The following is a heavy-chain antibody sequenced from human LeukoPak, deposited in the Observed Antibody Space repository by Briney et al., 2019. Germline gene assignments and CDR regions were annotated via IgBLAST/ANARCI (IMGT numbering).Heavy chain of an antibody. D-gene: IGHD3-3*01. V-gene: IGHV4-59*01. CDR3: ARNADDFWRGYYMFDY. CDR2: IYYSGST. J-gene: IGHJ4*02. Sequence: NPSETLSLTCTVSGASISSYYWSWIRQPPGKGLEWIGYIYYSGSTNSNPSLKSRVTISVDTSKNQFSLKLSSVTAADTAVYYCARNADDFWRGYYMFDYWGQGTLVTVSS. CDR1: GASISSYY.